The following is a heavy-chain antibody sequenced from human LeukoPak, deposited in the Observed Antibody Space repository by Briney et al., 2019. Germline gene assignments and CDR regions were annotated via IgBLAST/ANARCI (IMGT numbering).Heavy chain of an antibody. CDR2: ISSSGSTI. D-gene: IGHD6-19*01. Sequence: PGGSLRLSSAASGFTFSDYYMSWIRQAPGKGLEWVSYISSSGSTIYYADSVKGRFTISRDNAKNSLYLQMNSLRAEDTAVYYCARESVAGNAFDIWGQGTMVTVSS. V-gene: IGHV3-11*01. CDR3: ARESVAGNAFDI. J-gene: IGHJ3*02. CDR1: GFTFSDYY.